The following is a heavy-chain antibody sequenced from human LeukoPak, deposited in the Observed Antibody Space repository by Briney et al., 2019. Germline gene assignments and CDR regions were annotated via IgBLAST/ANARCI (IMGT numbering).Heavy chain of an antibody. Sequence: SETLSLTCTVSGGSISSGDYYWSWIRQHPGKGLEWIGYIYYSGNTYYNPSLKSRVTISVDTSKNQFSLKLSSVTAADTAVYYCASGESRLYSSSDGWFDPWGQGTLVTVSS. V-gene: IGHV4-31*03. CDR3: ASGESRLYSSSDGWFDP. CDR2: IYYSGNT. D-gene: IGHD6-6*01. J-gene: IGHJ5*02. CDR1: GGSISSGDYY.